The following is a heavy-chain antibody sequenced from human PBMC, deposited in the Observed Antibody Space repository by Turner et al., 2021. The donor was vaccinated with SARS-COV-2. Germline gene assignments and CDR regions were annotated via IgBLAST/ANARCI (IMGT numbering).Heavy chain of an antibody. CDR1: GFTFNTYA. V-gene: IGHV3-23*01. Sequence: EVQVLESGGVLAQPGGSLRLSCAASGFTFNTYAMSWVRQAPGKGLVWVSVVSGLGDTRFYADSVRGRFTISRDNTKNRVYLQMNSLRPDDTALYYCVRDRPRPGDRDALDIWGQGTMVTVSS. CDR2: VSGLGDTR. J-gene: IGHJ3*02. D-gene: IGHD7-27*01. CDR3: VRDRPRPGDRDALDI.